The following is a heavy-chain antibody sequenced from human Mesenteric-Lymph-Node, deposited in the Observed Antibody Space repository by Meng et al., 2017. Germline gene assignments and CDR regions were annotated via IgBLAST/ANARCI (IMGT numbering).Heavy chain of an antibody. D-gene: IGHD3-22*01. Sequence: QVQLVQSGADVKKPGASGRASCKASGYTFTSYYIYWVRQAPGQGLEWMGIIDSGGGYTSYAQKFRGRVTMTRDTSTNTVYMELSSLRFEDTAVFYCARSLDTSGHAYFDYWGQGTLVTVSS. CDR2: IDSGGGYT. V-gene: IGHV1-46*01. CDR3: ARSLDTSGHAYFDY. CDR1: GYTFTSYY. J-gene: IGHJ4*02.